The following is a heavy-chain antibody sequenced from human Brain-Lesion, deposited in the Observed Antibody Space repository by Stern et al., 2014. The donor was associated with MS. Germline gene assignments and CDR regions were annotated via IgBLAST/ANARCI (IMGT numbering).Heavy chain of an antibody. CDR3: ARGRVVPGFQYYATDV. CDR2: IFNSGST. V-gene: IGHV4-61*02. CDR1: GGSISSGGYY. D-gene: IGHD2-2*01. Sequence: VQLEESGPGLVKPSQTLSLSCTVSGGSISSGGYYWSWIRQPAGKGLEWIGRIFNSGSTSYNPSLKSRVTISIDTPKHQFSPRLNPMTAADTAVYYCARGRVVPGFQYYATDVWGQGTTVIVSS. J-gene: IGHJ6*02.